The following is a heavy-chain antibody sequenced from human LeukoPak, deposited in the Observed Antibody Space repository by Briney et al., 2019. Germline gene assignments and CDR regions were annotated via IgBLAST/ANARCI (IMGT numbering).Heavy chain of an antibody. CDR1: GFTFTGAW. J-gene: IGHJ4*02. CDR2: IKQDGSEK. V-gene: IGHV3-7*01. Sequence: PGGSLRLSCATSGFTFTGAWLSWVRQAPGKGLEWVANIKQDGSEKYYVDSVKGRFTISRDNAKNSLYLQMNSLRAEDTAVYYCARTEMRDVYFDYWGQGTLVTVSS. CDR3: ARTEMRDVYFDY.